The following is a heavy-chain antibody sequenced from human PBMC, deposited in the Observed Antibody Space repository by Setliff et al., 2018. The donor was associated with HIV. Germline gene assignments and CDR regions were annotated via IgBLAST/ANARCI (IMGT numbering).Heavy chain of an antibody. CDR1: GYTFTSYG. Sequence: ASVKVSCKASGYTFTSYGISWVRQAPGQGLEWTGWISAYNGNTNYAQKLQGRVTMTTDTSTSTAYMELRSLRSDDTAVYYCAKITIFGVVIITFDYWGQGTLVTVSS. V-gene: IGHV1-18*01. D-gene: IGHD3-3*01. CDR3: AKITIFGVVIITFDY. J-gene: IGHJ4*02. CDR2: ISAYNGNT.